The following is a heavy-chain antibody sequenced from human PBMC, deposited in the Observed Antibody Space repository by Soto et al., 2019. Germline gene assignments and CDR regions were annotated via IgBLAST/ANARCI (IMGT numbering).Heavy chain of an antibody. CDR3: AKERGGLALYFDY. CDR1: GFTFSNSG. Sequence: PGGSLRLSCAASGFTFSNSGIHWVRQAPGKGLEWVALISYDGSNEYYADSVKGRFTISRDNSKNTLYLQMNSLRADDTAVYFCAKERGGLALYFDYWGRGTLVTVSS. V-gene: IGHV3-33*05. D-gene: IGHD3-16*01. J-gene: IGHJ4*02. CDR2: ISYDGSNE.